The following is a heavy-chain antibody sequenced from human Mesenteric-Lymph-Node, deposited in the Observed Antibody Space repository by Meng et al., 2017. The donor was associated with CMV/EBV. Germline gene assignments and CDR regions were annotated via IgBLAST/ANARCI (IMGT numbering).Heavy chain of an antibody. CDR1: GFGAYG. D-gene: IGHD6-6*01. CDR3: AKDRYSSSYYFDY. CDR2: ISYDGSNQ. J-gene: IGHJ4*02. V-gene: IGHV3-30*19. Sequence: GESLKISCAASGFGAYGMHWVRQAPGKGLEWVAIISYDGSNQYYADSVKGRFTISRDNSKNTLYLQVNSLRAEDTAVYYCAKDRYSSSYYFDYWGQGTLVTVSS.